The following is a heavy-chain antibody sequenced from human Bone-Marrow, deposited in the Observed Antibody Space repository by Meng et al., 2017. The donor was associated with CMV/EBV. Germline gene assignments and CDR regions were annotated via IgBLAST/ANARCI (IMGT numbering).Heavy chain of an antibody. J-gene: IGHJ6*02. CDR3: ARFRPGYCSSTTCYAGDYYYYYGMDV. CDR2: IKQDGSEK. CDR1: GFTFSSYW. Sequence: GGSLRLSCAASGFTFSSYWMSWVRQAPGKGLEWVANIKQDGSEKYYVDSVKGRFTISRDNAKNSLYLQMNSLRAEDTAVYYCARFRPGYCSSTTCYAGDYYYYYGMDVWGQGTTVTVSS. D-gene: IGHD2-2*01. V-gene: IGHV3-7*03.